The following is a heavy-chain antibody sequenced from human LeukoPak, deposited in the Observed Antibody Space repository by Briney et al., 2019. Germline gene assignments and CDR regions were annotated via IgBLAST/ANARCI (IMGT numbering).Heavy chain of an antibody. CDR2: IYYSGST. V-gene: IGHV4-39*02. D-gene: IGHD6-13*01. J-gene: IGHJ4*02. Sequence: PSETLSLPCTVSGGSIISSSYYWGWIRQPPGKGLEWIGSIYYSGSTYYNPSLKSRVTISVDTSKNHFSLKLSSVTAADTAVYYCARRHSSSWYGYFDYWGQGTLVTVSS. CDR1: GGSIISSSYY. CDR3: ARRHSSSWYGYFDY.